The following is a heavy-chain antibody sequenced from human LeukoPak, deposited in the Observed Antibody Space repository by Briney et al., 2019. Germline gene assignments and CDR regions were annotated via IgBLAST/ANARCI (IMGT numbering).Heavy chain of an antibody. Sequence: GESLKISCKGSGYSFTSYWIGWVRQMPGKGLEWMGIIYPAGSSTKFSPSFQGQVTISADKSIATAYLQWSSLKASDTAMYYCARPIHCTSGVCYEYWGQGTLVTVSS. CDR2: IYPAGSST. CDR1: GYSFTSYW. CDR3: ARPIHCTSGVCYEY. D-gene: IGHD2-8*01. J-gene: IGHJ4*02. V-gene: IGHV5-51*01.